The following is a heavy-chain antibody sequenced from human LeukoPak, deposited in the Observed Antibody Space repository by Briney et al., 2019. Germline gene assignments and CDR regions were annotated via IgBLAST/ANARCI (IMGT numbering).Heavy chain of an antibody. D-gene: IGHD3-10*01. CDR1: GFTFSSYA. Sequence: QAGGSLRLSCAASGFTFSSYAMRWVRQAPGKGLEWVAVISYDGSNKYYADSVKGRFTISRDNSKNTLYLQMNSLRAEDTAVYYCQIIRGPAASLLWFGELFDYWGQGTLVTVSS. V-gene: IGHV3-30*14. J-gene: IGHJ4*02. CDR3: QIIRGPAASLLWFGELFDY. CDR2: ISYDGSNK.